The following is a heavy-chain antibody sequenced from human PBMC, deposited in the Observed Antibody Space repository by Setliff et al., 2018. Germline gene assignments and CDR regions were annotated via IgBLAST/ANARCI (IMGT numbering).Heavy chain of an antibody. J-gene: IGHJ4*02. V-gene: IGHV4-39*01. Sequence: PSETLSLTCIVSGDSISSNSHYWGWIRQPPGKGLEWIGTIYYTGRTYYNPSLKSRVTISVDTSKNQFSLKLSFVTAADTAVYYCARHPSSGSYYGGSIFYFDDWGPGILVTVSS. CDR2: IYYTGRT. D-gene: IGHD1-26*01. CDR3: ARHPSSGSYYGGSIFYFDD. CDR1: GDSISSNSHY.